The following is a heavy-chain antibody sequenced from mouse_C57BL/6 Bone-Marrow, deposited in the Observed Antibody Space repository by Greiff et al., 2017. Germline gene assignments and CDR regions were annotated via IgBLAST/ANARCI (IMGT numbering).Heavy chain of an antibody. Sequence: QVQLKQPGAELVKPGASVKMSCKASGYTFTSYCITWVKQRPGQGLEWIGDIYPGSGSTNYNEKFKSKATLTVDTSSSTAYMQLSSLTSEDSAVYYCARDDGYFQFAYWGQGTLVTVSA. J-gene: IGHJ3*01. V-gene: IGHV1-55*01. CDR3: ARDDGYFQFAY. CDR2: IYPGSGST. D-gene: IGHD2-3*01. CDR1: GYTFTSYC.